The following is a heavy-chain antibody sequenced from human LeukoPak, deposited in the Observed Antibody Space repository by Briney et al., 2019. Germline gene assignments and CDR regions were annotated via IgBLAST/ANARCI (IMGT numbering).Heavy chain of an antibody. J-gene: IGHJ4*02. D-gene: IGHD5-12*01. CDR3: ARVSVATILRRWGGGLQSHFDY. CDR1: GGSVSSGSYY. Sequence: SETLSLTCTVSGGSVSSGSYYWSWIRQPPGKGLEWIGYIYYSGSTNYNPSLKSRVTISVDTSKNQFSLKLSSVTAADTAVYYCARVSVATILRRWGGGLQSHFDYWGQGTLVTVSS. CDR2: IYYSGST. V-gene: IGHV4-61*01.